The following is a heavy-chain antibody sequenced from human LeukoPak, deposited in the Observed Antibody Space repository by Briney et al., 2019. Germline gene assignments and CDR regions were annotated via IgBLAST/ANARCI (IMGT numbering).Heavy chain of an antibody. D-gene: IGHD6-6*01. CDR1: GFTFDDYA. CDR2: ISWNSGSI. J-gene: IGHJ4*02. V-gene: IGHV3-9*01. CDR3: AKERRGSSASGLVDY. Sequence: SLRLSCAASGFTFDDYAMHWARHAPGKDLEWFSGISWNSGSIGYADSVKGRFTISRDNANDSLYLQMNSLRAEDTALYYCAKERRGSSASGLVDYWGQGTLVTVSS.